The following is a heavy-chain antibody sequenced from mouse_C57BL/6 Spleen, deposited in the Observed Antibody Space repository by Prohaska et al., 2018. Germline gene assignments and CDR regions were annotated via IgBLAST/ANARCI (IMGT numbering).Heavy chain of an antibody. J-gene: IGHJ3*01. Sequence: ITWVKQRPGQGLEWIGDIYPGSGSTNYNEKFKSKATLTVDTSSSTAYMQLSSLTSEDSAVYYCARSRDYDGFAYWGQGTLVTVSA. D-gene: IGHD2-4*01. CDR3: ARSRDYDGFAY. CDR2: IYPGSGST. V-gene: IGHV1-55*01.